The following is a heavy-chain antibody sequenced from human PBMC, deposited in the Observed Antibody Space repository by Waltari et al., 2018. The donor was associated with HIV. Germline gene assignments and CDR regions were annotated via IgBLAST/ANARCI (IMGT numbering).Heavy chain of an antibody. V-gene: IGHV3-33*01. D-gene: IGHD3-10*01. J-gene: IGHJ4*02. CDR3: ARQGNTGTYFGGHR. CDR1: GFTPPDYA. Sequence: QVHLVESGGTVLQSGKSLRLSCVTYGFTPPDYAMSWFRQTPGAVLQWVAILWPDGNTRFYAPFVRGRFSISRDNTKKTVFLQMRALRADDTGVYFCARQGNTGTYFGGHRWGRGT. CDR2: LWPDGNTR.